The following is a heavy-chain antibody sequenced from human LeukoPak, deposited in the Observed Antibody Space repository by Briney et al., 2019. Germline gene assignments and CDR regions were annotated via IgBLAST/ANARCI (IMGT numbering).Heavy chain of an antibody. J-gene: IGHJ3*02. D-gene: IGHD6-19*01. CDR2: ISGSGGST. Sequence: GGSLRLSCAASGFTFSNYGMSWVRQAPGKGLEWVSAISGSGGSTFYADSVKGRFTISRDNSKNTLYLQMNSLRAEDTAVYYCAREGRYSSGWYGAFDIWGQGTMVTVSS. V-gene: IGHV3-23*01. CDR3: AREGRYSSGWYGAFDI. CDR1: GFTFSNYG.